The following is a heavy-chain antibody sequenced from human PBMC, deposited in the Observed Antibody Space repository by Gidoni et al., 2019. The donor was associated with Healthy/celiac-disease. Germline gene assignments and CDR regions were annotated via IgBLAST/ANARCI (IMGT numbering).Heavy chain of an antibody. J-gene: IGHJ6*02. D-gene: IGHD3-22*01. Sequence: QVQLVQSGAEVKKPGASVKVSCKSSGYTFTTYGISLLLQAPGQGLEWMGWISAYKGNKNYAKKLQGRVTMTTDTSTSKAYMELRSRRSDDTAVYYCARDTLLRDYDSSGYYYARYYYGMDVWGQGTTVTVSS. CDR3: ARDTLLRDYDSSGYYYARYYYGMDV. V-gene: IGHV1-18*01. CDR1: GYTFTTYG. CDR2: ISAYKGNK.